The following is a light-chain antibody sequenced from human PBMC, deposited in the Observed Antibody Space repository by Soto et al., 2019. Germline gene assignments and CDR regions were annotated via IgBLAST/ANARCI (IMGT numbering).Light chain of an antibody. Sequence: DIQLTQSPSFLSASVGDRVTITCRASQGISSYLAWYQQKPGKAPKLLIYAASTLQSGVPSGFSGSGSGTEFTLTISSLQPEGFATYYCQQLNSYRWTFGQGTKVDIK. CDR3: QQLNSYRWT. CDR2: AAS. J-gene: IGKJ1*01. V-gene: IGKV1-9*01. CDR1: QGISSY.